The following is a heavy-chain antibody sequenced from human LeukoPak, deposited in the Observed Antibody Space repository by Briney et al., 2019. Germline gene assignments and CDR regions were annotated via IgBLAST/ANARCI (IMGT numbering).Heavy chain of an antibody. CDR3: ARVQNYYDSSGYYETPFDY. Sequence: PSETLSLTCTVSGGSISSYYWSWIRQPAGKGLEWIGRIYTSGSTNYNPSLKSRVTISVDTSKNQFSLKLSSVTAADTAVYYCARVQNYYDSSGYYETPFDYWGQGTLVTVSS. D-gene: IGHD3-22*01. J-gene: IGHJ4*02. CDR2: IYTSGST. V-gene: IGHV4-4*07. CDR1: GGSISSYY.